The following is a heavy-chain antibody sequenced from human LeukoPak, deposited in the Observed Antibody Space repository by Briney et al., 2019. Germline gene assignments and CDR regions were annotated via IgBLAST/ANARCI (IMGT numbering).Heavy chain of an antibody. CDR1: GFTVSSNY. CDR3: AKGGDIVVVPADHFDP. J-gene: IGHJ5*02. Sequence: SGGSLRLSCAASGFTVSSNYMSWVRQAPGKGLEWVSVIYSGGSTHYSDSVKGRFTISRDNSKNTLYLQMNSLRAEDTAVYYCAKGGDIVVVPADHFDPWGQGTLVTVSS. D-gene: IGHD2-2*01. CDR2: IYSGGST. V-gene: IGHV3-66*02.